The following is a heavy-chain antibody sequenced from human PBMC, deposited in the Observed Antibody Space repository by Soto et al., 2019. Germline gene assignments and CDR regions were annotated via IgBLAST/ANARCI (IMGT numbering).Heavy chain of an antibody. D-gene: IGHD6-13*01. Sequence: ASVKVSCKASGYTFTSYAMHWVRQAPGQRLEWMGWINAGNGNTKYSQKFQGRVTITRDTSASTAYMELSSLRSEDTAVYYCAREVSSSWPYSYYGMDVWGQGTTVTVSS. CDR1: GYTFTSYA. V-gene: IGHV1-3*01. CDR2: INAGNGNT. CDR3: AREVSSSWPYSYYGMDV. J-gene: IGHJ6*02.